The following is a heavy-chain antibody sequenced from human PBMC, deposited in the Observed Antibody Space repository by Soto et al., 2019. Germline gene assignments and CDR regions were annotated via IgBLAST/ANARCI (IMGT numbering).Heavy chain of an antibody. J-gene: IGHJ3*02. D-gene: IGHD3-22*01. CDR3: ATDLMHSSGYKEDAFDI. CDR2: FDPEDGET. V-gene: IGHV1-24*01. Sequence: QVQLVQSGAEVKKPGASVKVSCKVSGYTLTELSMHWVRQAPGKGLEWMGGFDPEDGETIYALKFQGRVTMTEDTSTDTAYMELSSLRSEDTAVYYCATDLMHSSGYKEDAFDIWGQGTMVTVSS. CDR1: GYTLTELS.